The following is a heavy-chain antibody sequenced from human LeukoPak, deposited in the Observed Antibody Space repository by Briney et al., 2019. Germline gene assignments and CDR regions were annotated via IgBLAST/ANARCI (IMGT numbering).Heavy chain of an antibody. CDR3: ARDLRRDVYNRDWYFDL. V-gene: IGHV1-46*01. CDR2: INPRGGST. D-gene: IGHD5-24*01. CDR1: GYTFTSYY. Sequence: ASVKVSCKASGYTFTSYYIHWVRQAPGQGLEWMGMINPRGGSTTYAQKFQGRVTLTRDTSTSTVSLEVSSLRSEDTAVYFCARDLRRDVYNRDWYFDLWGRGTLVTVSS. J-gene: IGHJ2*01.